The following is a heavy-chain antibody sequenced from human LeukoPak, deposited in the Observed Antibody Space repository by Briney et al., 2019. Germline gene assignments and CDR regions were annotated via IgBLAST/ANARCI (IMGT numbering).Heavy chain of an antibody. D-gene: IGHD1-26*01. CDR3: AKRAAVGAPTVGAFDI. J-gene: IGHJ3*02. CDR2: ISYDGSNK. V-gene: IGHV3-30*18. Sequence: GGSLRLSCAASGFTFSSYGMHWVRQAPGKGLEWVAVISYDGSNKYYADSVKGRFTISRDNSKNTLYLQMNSLRAEDTAVYYCAKRAAVGAPTVGAFDIWGQGTMVTVSS. CDR1: GFTFSSYG.